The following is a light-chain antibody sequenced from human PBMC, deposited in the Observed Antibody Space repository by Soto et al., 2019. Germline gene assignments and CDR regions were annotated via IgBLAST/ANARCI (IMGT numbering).Light chain of an antibody. CDR1: SSDVGSYKY. CDR3: SSFTTPYTWV. CDR2: EVN. V-gene: IGLV2-14*01. J-gene: IGLJ3*02. Sequence: QSALTQPASVSGSPGQSIAISCTGTSSDVGSYKYVSWFQQHPGKAPKLVIYEVNNRPSGVSNRFSGSKSGNTASLPVSGLQAEDEADYYCSSFTTPYTWVFGGGTKLTVL.